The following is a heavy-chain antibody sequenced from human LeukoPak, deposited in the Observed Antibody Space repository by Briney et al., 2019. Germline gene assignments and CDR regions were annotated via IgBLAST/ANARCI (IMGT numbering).Heavy chain of an antibody. CDR1: GYTFTSYG. V-gene: IGHV1-18*01. CDR3: ARANNGGIVVVPAAPFCYFDY. J-gene: IGHJ4*02. D-gene: IGHD2-2*01. CDR2: ISAYNGNT. Sequence: ASVKVSCXASGYTFTSYGISWVRQARGQGLEWMGWISAYNGNTNYAQKLQGRVTMTTDTSTSTAYMELRSLRSDDTAVYYCARANNGGIVVVPAAPFCYFDYWGQGTLVTVSS.